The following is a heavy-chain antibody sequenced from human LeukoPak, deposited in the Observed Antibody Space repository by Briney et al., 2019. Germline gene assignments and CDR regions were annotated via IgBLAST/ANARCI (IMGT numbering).Heavy chain of an antibody. CDR1: GGTFSSYA. D-gene: IGHD5-24*01. CDR3: ARDRGRWLQFPYYFDY. CDR2: IIPIFGTA. J-gene: IGHJ4*02. V-gene: IGHV1-69*13. Sequence: GASVKVSCKASGGTFSSYAISWVRQAPGQGLEWMGGIIPIFGTANYAQKFQGRVTITADESTSTAYMELSSLRSEDTAVYYCARDRGRWLQFPYYFDYWGQGTLVTVSS.